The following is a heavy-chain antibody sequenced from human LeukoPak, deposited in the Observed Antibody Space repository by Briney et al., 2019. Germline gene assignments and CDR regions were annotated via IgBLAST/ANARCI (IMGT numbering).Heavy chain of an antibody. V-gene: IGHV1-18*01. CDR1: GYTFTTYG. CDR3: ARARAIFVSGGPTPDDY. D-gene: IGHD3-3*01. CDR2: ISAYNGNT. J-gene: IGHJ4*02. Sequence: PEASVKVSCKASGYTFTTYGISWVRQAPGQGLEWMGWISAYNGNTNYAQKFQGRVTMTTDTSTSTAYMELRSLRSDDTAMYYCARARAIFVSGGPTPDDYWGQGTLVTVSS.